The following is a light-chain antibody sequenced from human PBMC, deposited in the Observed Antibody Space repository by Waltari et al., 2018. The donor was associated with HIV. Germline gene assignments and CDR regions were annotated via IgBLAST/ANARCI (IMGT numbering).Light chain of an antibody. CDR1: RRLLHTPHNRNY. J-gene: IGKJ4*01. CDR2: WAS. Sequence: DIVMTQYPDSLALSLGERATTNCKSNRRLLHTPHNRNYLAWYQQKPGQYPRLLLYWASTRESGVPARFIGGGSETDFTLTITNVQAEDAAVYYCHQYFSVFPSTFGGGTTVEI. V-gene: IGKV4-1*01. CDR3: HQYFSVFPST.